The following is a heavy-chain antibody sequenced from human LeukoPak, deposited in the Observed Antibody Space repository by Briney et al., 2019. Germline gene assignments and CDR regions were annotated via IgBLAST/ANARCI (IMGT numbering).Heavy chain of an antibody. D-gene: IGHD2-21*02. V-gene: IGHV1-2*02. CDR2: INPNSGGT. J-gene: IGHJ4*02. CDR1: GYTFTGYY. CDR3: ARGGHIVVVTAVPDY. Sequence: ASVKVSCKASGYTFTGYYMHWVRQAPGQGLEWMGWINPNSGGTNYAQKFQGRVTMTRDTSISTAYMELSRLRSDDTAVYYCARGGHIVVVTAVPDYWGQGTLVTVSS.